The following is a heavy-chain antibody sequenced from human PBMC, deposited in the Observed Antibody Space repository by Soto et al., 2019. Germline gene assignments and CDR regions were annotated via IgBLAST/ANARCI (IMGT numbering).Heavy chain of an antibody. D-gene: IGHD1-1*01. CDR1: GYSFNNYY. J-gene: IGHJ3*02. V-gene: IGHV1-46*02. CDR2: FNPSDGDT. Sequence: QVNLVQSGTEVKKPGASVKLSCQASGYSFNNYYMHWVRQAPGQGLEWMGMFNPSDGDTRYAQQFQGRVTVTGDTSTSTPYMELSSLRYEDTAVYYCARDRGGTDWVNGALEIWGQGTMVTVSS. CDR3: ARDRGGTDWVNGALEI.